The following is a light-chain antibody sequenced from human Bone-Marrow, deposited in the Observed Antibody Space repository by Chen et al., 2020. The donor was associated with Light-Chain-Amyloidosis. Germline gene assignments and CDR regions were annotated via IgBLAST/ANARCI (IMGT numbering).Light chain of an antibody. V-gene: IGKV4-1*01. J-gene: IGKJ5*01. CDR1: QSVLYSSNNNNY. Sequence: DIVMTQSPDYLAVSLGERATINCKSSQSVLYSSNNNNYLAWYQHKPGQPPKLLIYWASTRQFGVPDRFSGSGSGTDFTLTISSLQAEDVAVYYCQQYYSTPITFGQGTRLEIK. CDR3: QQYYSTPIT. CDR2: WAS.